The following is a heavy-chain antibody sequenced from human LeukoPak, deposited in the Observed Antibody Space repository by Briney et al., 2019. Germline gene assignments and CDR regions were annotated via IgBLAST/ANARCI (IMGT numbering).Heavy chain of an antibody. CDR2: IYPGDSDT. V-gene: IGHV5-51*01. D-gene: IGHD2-2*01. Sequence: GESLKISCKGSGYSFTSYWIGWVRQMPGKGLEWMGIIYPGDSDTRYSPSFQGQVTISADKSISTAYLQWSSLKASDTAMYYCARLHGYCSSTSCHPYYYGMDVWGQGTTVTVSS. CDR1: GYSFTSYW. CDR3: ARLHGYCSSTSCHPYYYGMDV. J-gene: IGHJ6*02.